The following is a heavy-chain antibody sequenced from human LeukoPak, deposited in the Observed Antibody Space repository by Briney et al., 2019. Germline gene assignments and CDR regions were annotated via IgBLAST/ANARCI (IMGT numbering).Heavy chain of an antibody. D-gene: IGHD6-19*01. CDR2: IYNGNGYT. J-gene: IGHJ4*02. V-gene: IGHV1-3*04. CDR3: ARGHMVAMAKIDY. Sequence: ASVKVSCKADGYPFTNYATHWLRQAPGQRLESMGWIYNGNGYTKYTPEFQGKVTITRDTSANIVYLEWSSLTIEDTAVFYCARGHMVAMAKIDYWGQGTLVSVSS. CDR1: GYPFTNYA.